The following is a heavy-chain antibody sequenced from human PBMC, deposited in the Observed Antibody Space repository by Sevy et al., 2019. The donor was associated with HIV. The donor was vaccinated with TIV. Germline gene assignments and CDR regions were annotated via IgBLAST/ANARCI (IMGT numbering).Heavy chain of an antibody. J-gene: IGHJ4*02. Sequence: GGSLRLSCAASAFTFSSYGMHWVRQAPGKGLEWVAVIWFDGSNTFYADSVKGRFTISRDIAENTLHLQMNSLRAEDTAVYYCARDLESYNYGAYGPSFMPDYWGQGTVVTVSS. CDR1: AFTFSSYG. V-gene: IGHV3-33*01. CDR2: IWFDGSNT. CDR3: ARDLESYNYGAYGPSFMPDY. D-gene: IGHD1-1*01.